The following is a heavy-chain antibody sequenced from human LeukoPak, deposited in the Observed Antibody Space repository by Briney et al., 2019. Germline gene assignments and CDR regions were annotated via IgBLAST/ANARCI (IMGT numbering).Heavy chain of an antibody. CDR1: GFTFGSNG. D-gene: IGHD6-19*01. CDR2: FSQTGGVT. J-gene: IGHJ4*02. V-gene: IGHV3-23*01. Sequence: GGSLRLSCVASGFTFGSNGMSWVRQAPGKGPEWVSGFSQTGGVTYYADSVKGQFTLFRDNSKNTMYVEMKSVRVEDTAVYYCARDSSSGWRHDYWGQGTLVTVSS. CDR3: ARDSSSGWRHDY.